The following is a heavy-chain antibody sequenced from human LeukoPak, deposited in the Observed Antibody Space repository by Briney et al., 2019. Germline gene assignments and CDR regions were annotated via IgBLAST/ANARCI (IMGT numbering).Heavy chain of an antibody. V-gene: IGHV4-59*01. CDR2: IYYSGST. J-gene: IGHJ4*02. CDR1: GGSISSYY. D-gene: IGHD3-22*01. Sequence: SETLSLTCTVSGGSISSYYWSWIRQPPGKGLEWIGYIYYSGSTNYNPSLKSRVTISVDTSKNQFSLKLSSVTAADTAVYYCASRDYYDSSGLYYWGQGTLVTVSS. CDR3: ASRDYYDSSGLYY.